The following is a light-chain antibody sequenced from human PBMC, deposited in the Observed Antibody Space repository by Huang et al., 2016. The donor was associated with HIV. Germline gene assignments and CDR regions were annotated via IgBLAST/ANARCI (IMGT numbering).Light chain of an antibody. V-gene: IGKV1-33*01. J-gene: IGKJ2*01. CDR3: QQSDSLPYT. CDR2: DAS. CDR1: QDLWKY. Sequence: DIQMTQSPSSLSASVRDRVTITCQARQDLWKYLNGYQHKPGKAPNLLIYDASNLQTGVPSRFCGVGSGTDFTFTISSLQPEDIATYYCQQSDSLPYTFGQGTKLEIK.